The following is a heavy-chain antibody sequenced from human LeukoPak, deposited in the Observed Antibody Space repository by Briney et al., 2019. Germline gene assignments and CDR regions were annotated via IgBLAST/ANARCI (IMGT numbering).Heavy chain of an antibody. CDR1: GGSISSYY. Sequence: ETLSLTCTVSGGSISSYYWSWIRQPPGKGLEWVSSISSSGYIYYADSVKGRFTISRDNAKNSLYLQMNSLRAEDTAVYYCARIAGTGAGGFDYWGQGTLVTVSS. D-gene: IGHD6-13*01. V-gene: IGHV3-69-1*01. J-gene: IGHJ4*02. CDR3: ARIAGTGAGGFDY. CDR2: ISSSGYI.